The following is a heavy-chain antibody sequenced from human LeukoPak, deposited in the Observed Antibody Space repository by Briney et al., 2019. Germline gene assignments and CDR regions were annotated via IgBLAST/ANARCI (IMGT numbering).Heavy chain of an antibody. CDR1: EFTFSRFA. CDR2: VSGTGDKT. J-gene: IGHJ6*03. V-gene: IGHV3-23*01. Sequence: PGGSLRLSCVASEFTFSRFAMSWVRQAPGRGLEWISSVSGTGDKTHYTDSVKGRFTISRDNSKNTLYLHMSALRAADTAVYYCAKPSIPARPFLTYLYYYLDVWGEGTTLIVSS. D-gene: IGHD6-6*01. CDR3: AKPSIPARPFLTYLYYYLDV.